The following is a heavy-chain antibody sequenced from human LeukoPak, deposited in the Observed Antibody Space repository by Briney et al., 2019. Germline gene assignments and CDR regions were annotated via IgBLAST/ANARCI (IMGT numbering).Heavy chain of an antibody. Sequence: GGSLRLSCAASGFTVSSNYMSWVRQAPGKGLEWVSIIYSGGSTYYADSVKGRFTISRDNSKNTLYLQMNSPRAEDTAMYYCARTHTIFGVVTYFDYWGQGTLVTVSS. CDR2: IYSGGST. D-gene: IGHD3-3*01. CDR1: GFTVSSNY. CDR3: ARTHTIFGVVTYFDY. V-gene: IGHV3-66*02. J-gene: IGHJ4*02.